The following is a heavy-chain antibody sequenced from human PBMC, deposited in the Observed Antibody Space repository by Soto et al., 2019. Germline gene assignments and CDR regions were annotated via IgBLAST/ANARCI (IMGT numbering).Heavy chain of an antibody. CDR3: ARCGTGVKDGYNYIPNN. J-gene: IGHJ4*02. V-gene: IGHV3-21*02. D-gene: IGHD5-12*01. CDR1: GFTFSDYN. CDR2: ISSSSDYI. Sequence: EVQLVESGGGLVKPGGSLRLSCAASGFTFSDYNMNWVRQAPGKGLEWVSSISSSSDYIYYSASVQGRFTISRDSAKNSLYLQMNSLRAEDTAVYYCARCGTGVKDGYNYIPNNWGQGTLVTVSS.